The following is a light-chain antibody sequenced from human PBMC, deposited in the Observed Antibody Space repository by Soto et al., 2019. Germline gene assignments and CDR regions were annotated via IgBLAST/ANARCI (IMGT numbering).Light chain of an antibody. CDR3: QQYGDYNSPRYS. Sequence: EIVLTQSPGTLSLSPGDRVTLSCRASQIVSSNYFAWYQQKPGQPPRLLIYATSSRATGIPDTFSGSGSGTDFTHTISRLEPEDFAMYYCQQYGDYNSPRYSFGQGTRLEI. CDR1: QIVSSNY. V-gene: IGKV3-20*01. J-gene: IGKJ2*03. CDR2: ATS.